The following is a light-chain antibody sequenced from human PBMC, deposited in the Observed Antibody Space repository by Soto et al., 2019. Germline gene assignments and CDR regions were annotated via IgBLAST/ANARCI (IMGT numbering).Light chain of an antibody. CDR1: SSDVGSYNL. V-gene: IGLV2-23*01. CDR3: CSYASSTTYV. CDR2: EGT. Sequence: QSVLTQPASVSGSPGQSITISCTGTSSDVGSYNLVSWYQQHPGKAPKLMIYEGTKRTSGVSDRFSGSRSGNTASLTISGLQAEDEADYYCCSYASSTTYVFGTGTKVTVL. J-gene: IGLJ1*01.